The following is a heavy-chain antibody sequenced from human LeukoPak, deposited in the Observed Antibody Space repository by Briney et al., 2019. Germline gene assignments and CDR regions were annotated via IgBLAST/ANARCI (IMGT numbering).Heavy chain of an antibody. CDR1: GVTLSSYA. Sequence: PGGPLRLSCAGSGVTLSSYAMHCGRQAPGKGLEYVSGISSDGGSTYYANSVKGRFTISRDNSKNTLYLQMGSLRAEDMAVYYCARGAAVFDYWGQGTLVTVSS. J-gene: IGHJ4*02. D-gene: IGHD6-13*01. CDR2: ISSDGGST. V-gene: IGHV3-64*01. CDR3: ARGAAVFDY.